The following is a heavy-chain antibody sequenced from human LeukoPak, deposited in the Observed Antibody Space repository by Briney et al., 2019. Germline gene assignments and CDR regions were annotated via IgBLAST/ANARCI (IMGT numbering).Heavy chain of an antibody. D-gene: IGHD2-15*01. CDR2: ISYDESNK. CDR3: AKDRNLGYCSGGSCYSRDDYYGMDV. Sequence: PGGSLRLSVAASGFTFSSYTIHWVRQAPGKGLEWVAVISYDESNKYYADSVKGRFTISRDNSKNTLYLQMNSLRAEDRAVYYCAKDRNLGYCSGGSCYSRDDYYGMDVWGQGTTVTVSS. J-gene: IGHJ6*02. V-gene: IGHV3-30-3*01. CDR1: GFTFSSYT.